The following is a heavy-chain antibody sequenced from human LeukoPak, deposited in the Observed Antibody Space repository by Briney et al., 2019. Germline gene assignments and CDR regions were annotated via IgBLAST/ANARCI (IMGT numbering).Heavy chain of an antibody. CDR1: GFTFSSYS. J-gene: IGHJ6*02. Sequence: GGSLRLSCAAPGFTFSSYSMNWVRQAPGKGLEWVSAISGSGGSTYYADSVKGRFTISRDNSKNTLYLQMNSLRAEDTAVYYCAKSVALAYYYYYYGMDVWGQGTTVTVSS. V-gene: IGHV3-23*01. CDR3: AKSVALAYYYYYYGMDV. D-gene: IGHD6-19*01. CDR2: ISGSGGST.